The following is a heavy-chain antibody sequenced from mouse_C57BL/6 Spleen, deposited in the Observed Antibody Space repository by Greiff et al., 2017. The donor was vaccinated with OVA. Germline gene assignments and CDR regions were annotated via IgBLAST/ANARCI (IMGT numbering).Heavy chain of an antibody. CDR2: FYPGSGSI. V-gene: IGHV1-62-2*01. D-gene: IGHD2-4*01. Sequence: VQVVESGAELVKPGASVKLSCKASGYTFTEYTIHWVKQRPGQGLEWIGWFYPGSGSIKYNEKFKDKATLTADKSSSTVYMELSRMTSEDSAVYFCARHEPYDYHGGMDYWGQGTSVTVSS. CDR1: GYTFTEYT. CDR3: ARHEPYDYHGGMDY. J-gene: IGHJ4*01.